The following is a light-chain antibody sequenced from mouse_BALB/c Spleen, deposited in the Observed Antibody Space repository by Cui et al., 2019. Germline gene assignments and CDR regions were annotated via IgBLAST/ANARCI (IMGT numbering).Light chain of an antibody. Sequence: LTQSPAILSVSAGERVSFYCRASQSIGTSIHWYQQRTNGSPRLLIKYASESIPGIPSRFSGSGSGTDFTLSINSVESEDIADYYCQQSNSWPLTFGAGTKLELK. J-gene: IGKJ5*01. CDR1: QSIGTS. CDR3: QQSNSWPLT. V-gene: IGKV5-48*01. CDR2: YAS.